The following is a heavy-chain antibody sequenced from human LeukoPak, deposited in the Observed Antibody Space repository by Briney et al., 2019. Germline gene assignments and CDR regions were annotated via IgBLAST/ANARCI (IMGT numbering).Heavy chain of an antibody. D-gene: IGHD3-22*01. V-gene: IGHV1-18*04. CDR2: ISAYNGNT. CDR1: GYTFTGYY. J-gene: IGHJ4*02. CDR3: ARDSYYYDSSGATDY. Sequence: ASVKVSCKASGYTFTGYYMHWVRQAPGQGLEWMGWISAYNGNTNYAQKLQGRVTMTTDTSTSTAYMELRSLRSDDTAVYYCARDSYYYDSSGATDYWGQGTLVTVSS.